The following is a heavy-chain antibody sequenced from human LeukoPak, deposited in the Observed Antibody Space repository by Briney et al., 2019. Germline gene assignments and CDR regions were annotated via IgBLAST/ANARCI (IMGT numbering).Heavy chain of an antibody. CDR1: GYTFTSYG. CDR2: ISAYNGNT. J-gene: IGHJ5*02. V-gene: IGHV1-18*01. Sequence: ASVKVSCKASGYTFTSYGISWVRQAPGQGLEWMGWISAYNGNTNYAQKLQGRVTMTTDTSTSTAYMELRSLRSDDTAVYYCARAPKPTRRVPAASLSWFDPWGQGTLVTVSS. D-gene: IGHD2-2*01. CDR3: ARAPKPTRRVPAASLSWFDP.